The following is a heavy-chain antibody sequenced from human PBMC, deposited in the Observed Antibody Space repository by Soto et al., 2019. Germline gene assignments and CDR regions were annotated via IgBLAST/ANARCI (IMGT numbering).Heavy chain of an antibody. CDR1: GGSFSCYY. CDR2: INHSGST. V-gene: IGHV4-34*01. Sequence: PSETLSLTCAVYGGSFSCYYWSWIRQPPGKGLEWIGEINHSGSTNYNPSLKSRVTISVDTSKNQFSLKLSSVTAADTAVYYCARXSGYSYGYRSRHYGMDVWGQGTTVTVSS. CDR3: ARXSGYSYGYRSRHYGMDV. D-gene: IGHD5-18*01. J-gene: IGHJ6*02.